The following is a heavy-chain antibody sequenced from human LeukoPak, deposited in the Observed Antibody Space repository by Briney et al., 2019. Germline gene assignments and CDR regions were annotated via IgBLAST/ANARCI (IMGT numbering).Heavy chain of an antibody. Sequence: GASVKVSCKASGYTFTSYGISWVRQAPGQGLEWMRWISAYNGNTNYAQKLQGRVTMTTDTSTSTAYMELRSLRSDDTAVYYCARDPDSSGYYQGWFDPWGQGTLVTVSS. CDR1: GYTFTSYG. D-gene: IGHD3-22*01. CDR2: ISAYNGNT. CDR3: ARDPDSSGYYQGWFDP. J-gene: IGHJ5*02. V-gene: IGHV1-18*01.